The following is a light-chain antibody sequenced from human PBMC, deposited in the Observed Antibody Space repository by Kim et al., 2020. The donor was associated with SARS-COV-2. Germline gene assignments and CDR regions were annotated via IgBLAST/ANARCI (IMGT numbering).Light chain of an antibody. Sequence: GQKVTISCSGSSSNIGNKYVSWYQQVPGTAPKLLIYDNNKRPSGIPDRFSGSTSDTSATLGITGLQTGDEADYYCGTWDTSLSAWVFGGGTQLTVL. CDR3: GTWDTSLSAWV. CDR1: SSNIGNKY. J-gene: IGLJ3*02. V-gene: IGLV1-51*01. CDR2: DNN.